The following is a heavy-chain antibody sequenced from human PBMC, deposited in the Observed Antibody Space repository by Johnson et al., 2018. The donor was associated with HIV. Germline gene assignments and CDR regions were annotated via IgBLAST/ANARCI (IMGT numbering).Heavy chain of an antibody. CDR1: GFTFSSYA. D-gene: IGHD4-17*01. CDR2: ISSSGSTK. Sequence: VQLVESGGGVVQPGRSLRLSCAASGFTFSSYAMHWIRLAPGKGLEWVSYISSSGSTKYYTDSVKGRFTISRDKAKKSLYLLLNSLRVEDTAVYYCARDSTPGGGDYVGYAFDLWGQGTMVTVSS. V-gene: IGHV3-48*01. CDR3: ARDSTPGGGDYVGYAFDL. J-gene: IGHJ3*01.